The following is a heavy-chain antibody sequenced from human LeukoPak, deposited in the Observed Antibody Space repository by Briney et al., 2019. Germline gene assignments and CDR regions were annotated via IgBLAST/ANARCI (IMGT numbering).Heavy chain of an antibody. V-gene: IGHV3-74*01. CDR1: GFTFSSYG. J-gene: IGHJ3*02. CDR2: INSDGSST. CDR3: ARSGRGGAFDI. D-gene: IGHD1-26*01. Sequence: PGGSLRLSCAASGFTFSSYGMHWVRQAPGKGLVWVARINSDGSSTTYADSVKGRFTISGDNAKNTQYLQMNSLRAEDTAVYYCARSGRGGAFDIWGQGTMVTVSS.